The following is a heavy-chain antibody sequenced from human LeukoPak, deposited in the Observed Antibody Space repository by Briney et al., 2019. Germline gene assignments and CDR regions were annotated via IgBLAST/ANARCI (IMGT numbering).Heavy chain of an antibody. CDR2: ISGSGDST. J-gene: IGHJ3*02. V-gene: IGHV3-23*01. CDR1: VLTFSSYA. Sequence: GGSLRLSCGASVLTFSSYAMSWVRQAPGEGLEWVSAISGSGDSTYYAGSVKGRFTISRDNTKNTLYLQMTRLRAAGTAIFYSVKDDKSTTDLLTSFVIWGQGTMVTVSS. D-gene: IGHD4-17*01. CDR3: VKDDKSTTDLLTSFVI.